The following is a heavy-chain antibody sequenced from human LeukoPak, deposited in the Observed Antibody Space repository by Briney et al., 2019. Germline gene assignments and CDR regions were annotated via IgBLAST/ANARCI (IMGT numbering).Heavy chain of an antibody. CDR3: TTDLSPYYYFWSGYFDY. CDR2: IKSKTDGGTT. J-gene: IGHJ4*02. CDR1: GVTFSNAW. D-gene: IGHD3-3*01. V-gene: IGHV3-15*01. Sequence: VGSLRLSCAASGVTFSNAWMSSVRQAPGKGLEWVCRIKSKTDGGTTDYAAPVKGRFTISRDDSKNTLYLQKNSLKTEDTAVYYCTTDLSPYYYFWSGYFDYWGQGTLVTVSS.